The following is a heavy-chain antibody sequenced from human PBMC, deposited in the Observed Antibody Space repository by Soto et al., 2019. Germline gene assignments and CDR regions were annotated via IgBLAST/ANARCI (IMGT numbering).Heavy chain of an antibody. D-gene: IGHD2-21*02. CDR2: VNPSGGHT. CDR1: GDTFTDYY. V-gene: IGHV1-46*01. Sequence: QVQLGQSGAEVKKPGASVKVSCKASGDTFTDYYIHWVRQAPGQGLEWMGTVNPSGGHTTYAQHFLGRMTMTRDTFTSTLYMGLASLTSEDTAIYFCARGGHVVVVTAALDYWGQGTLVTVSS. CDR3: ARGGHVVVVTAALDY. J-gene: IGHJ4*02.